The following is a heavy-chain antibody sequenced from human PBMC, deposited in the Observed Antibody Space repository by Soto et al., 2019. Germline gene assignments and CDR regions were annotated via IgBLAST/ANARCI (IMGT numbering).Heavy chain of an antibody. D-gene: IGHD2-2*01. CDR3: ARPTHGHCPTTSCLPMHYGMDV. Sequence: LGESLKISCRVSGYTFSSYWITWVRQMPGKGLEWMGRIDPSDSHINYSPSFEGHVTISVDKSISTAYLQWSTLKASDSAIYYCARPTHGHCPTTSCLPMHYGMDVWGQGTTVTVSS. V-gene: IGHV5-10-1*01. CDR2: IDPSDSHI. J-gene: IGHJ6*02. CDR1: GYTFSSYW.